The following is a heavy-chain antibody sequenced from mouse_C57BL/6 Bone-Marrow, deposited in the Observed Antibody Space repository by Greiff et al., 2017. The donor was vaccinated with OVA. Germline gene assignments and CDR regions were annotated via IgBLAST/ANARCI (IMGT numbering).Heavy chain of an antibody. J-gene: IGHJ4*01. CDR2: IYPGSGST. CDR3: AREEGYCLFWYAMDY. Sequence: VQLQQPGAELVKPGASVKMSCKASGYTFTSYWITWVKQRPGQGLEWIGDIYPGSGSTNYNEKFKSKATLTVDTSSSTAYMQLSSLTSEDSAVHYCAREEGYCLFWYAMDYWGQGTSVTVSS. CDR1: GYTFTSYW. D-gene: IGHD2-3*01. V-gene: IGHV1-55*01.